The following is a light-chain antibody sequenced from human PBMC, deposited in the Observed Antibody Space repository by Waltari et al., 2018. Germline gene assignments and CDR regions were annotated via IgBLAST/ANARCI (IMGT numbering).Light chain of an antibody. Sequence: DIQMTQSPSSLSASVGDRVTITCQASQDISNYVNWYHQKPVKAPKLLTYDASNLETGVPSRFSGSGSGTDFTFTISSLQPEDIATYYCQQYDNLPGFGQGTRLEIK. CDR1: QDISNY. CDR3: QQYDNLPG. V-gene: IGKV1-33*01. CDR2: DAS. J-gene: IGKJ5*01.